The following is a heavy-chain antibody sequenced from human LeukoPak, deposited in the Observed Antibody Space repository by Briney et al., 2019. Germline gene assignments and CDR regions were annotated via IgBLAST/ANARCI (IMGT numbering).Heavy chain of an antibody. CDR2: ISAYNGNT. V-gene: IGHV1-18*01. CDR3: ARDTAMAPVDY. D-gene: IGHD5-18*01. J-gene: IGHJ4*02. CDR1: GYTFTSYG. Sequence: ASVKVSCKASGYTFTSYGISWVRQAPGQGLEWMGWISAYNGNTNYAQKLQGRVTMTTDTSTSTAHMELRSLRSDDTAVYYCARDTAMAPVDYWGQGTLVTVSS.